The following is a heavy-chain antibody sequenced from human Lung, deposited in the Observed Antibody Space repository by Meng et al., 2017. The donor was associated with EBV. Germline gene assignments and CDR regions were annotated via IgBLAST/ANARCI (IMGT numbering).Heavy chain of an antibody. Sequence: QVQLQQSGPGLVKPSQTLSLPCVLSGDSVSTSRAAWTWIRQSPSRGLEWLGRTYYRSKWYNDYAVFVKSRITINPDTSKNQFSLQLNSVTPEDTAVYYCARGATSVFDLWGRGTLVTVSS. V-gene: IGHV6-1*01. CDR2: TYYRSKWYN. CDR1: GDSVSTSRAA. CDR3: ARGATSVFDL. J-gene: IGHJ2*01.